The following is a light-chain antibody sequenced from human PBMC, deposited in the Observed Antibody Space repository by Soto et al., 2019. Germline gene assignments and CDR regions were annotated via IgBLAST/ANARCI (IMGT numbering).Light chain of an antibody. CDR2: GAS. Sequence: EIVLTKSPGTLSLSPGERATLSCRASQSVSSNLAWYQQKPGQAPRLLIYGASSRATGIPDRFSGSGSGTDFTLTISRLEPDDSAVYYCQQYGSSLLTFGGGTKVDI. J-gene: IGKJ4*01. CDR3: QQYGSSLLT. CDR1: QSVSSN. V-gene: IGKV3-20*01.